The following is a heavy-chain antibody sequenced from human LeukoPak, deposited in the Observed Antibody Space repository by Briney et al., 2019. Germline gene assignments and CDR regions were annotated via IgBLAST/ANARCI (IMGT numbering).Heavy chain of an antibody. Sequence: GSLRLSCAASGFTFGSYAMNWVRQAPGKGLEWVSTISGSGGRTYYADSVKGRFTISRDNSKNTLYMQMNSLRVEDTAVYYCARAISHSNYGVDVWGQGTTDTVSS. J-gene: IGHJ6*02. V-gene: IGHV3-23*01. CDR3: ARAISHSNYGVDV. D-gene: IGHD6-13*01. CDR2: ISGSGGRT. CDR1: GFTFGSYA.